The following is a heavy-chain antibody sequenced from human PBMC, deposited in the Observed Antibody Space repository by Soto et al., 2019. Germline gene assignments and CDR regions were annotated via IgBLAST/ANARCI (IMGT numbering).Heavy chain of an antibody. CDR2: IYPGDSDT. J-gene: IGHJ4*02. CDR1: GYSFTSYW. D-gene: IGHD2-21*02. CDR3: ARPYCGGDCYSAYYFVY. Sequence: GESLKISCKGSGYSFTSYWIGWVRQMPGKGLEWMGIIYPGDSDTRYSPSFQGQVTISADKSISTAYLQWSSLKASDTAMYYCARPYCGGDCYSAYYFVYWGQGTLVTVSS. V-gene: IGHV5-51*01.